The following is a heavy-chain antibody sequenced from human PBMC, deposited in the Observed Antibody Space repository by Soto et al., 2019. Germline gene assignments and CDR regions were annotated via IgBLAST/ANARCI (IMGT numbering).Heavy chain of an antibody. D-gene: IGHD3-3*01. V-gene: IGHV1-69*06. CDR1: GGTFSSYA. CDR2: IIPIFGTA. J-gene: IGHJ6*02. CDR3: ASPAYDFWSGYVYGMDV. Sequence: SVKVSCKASGGTFSSYAISWVRQAPGQGLEWMGGIIPIFGTANYAQKFQGRVTITADKSTSTAYMELGSLRSEDTAVYYCASPAYDFWSGYVYGMDVWGQGTTVTVSS.